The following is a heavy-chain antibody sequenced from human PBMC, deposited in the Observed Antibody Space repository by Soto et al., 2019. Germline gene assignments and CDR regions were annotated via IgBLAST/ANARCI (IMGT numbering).Heavy chain of an antibody. J-gene: IGHJ2*01. CDR1: GGSISSYY. CDR3: ARGGYSSSWYVDWYFDL. V-gene: IGHV4-59*08. D-gene: IGHD6-13*01. Sequence: PSETLSLTCTVSGGSISSYYWIWIRQPPGKGLEWIGYIYYSGSTNYNPSLKSRVTISVDTSKNQFSLKLNSMTAADTAVYYCARGGYSSSWYVDWYFDLWGRGTLVTVSS. CDR2: IYYSGST.